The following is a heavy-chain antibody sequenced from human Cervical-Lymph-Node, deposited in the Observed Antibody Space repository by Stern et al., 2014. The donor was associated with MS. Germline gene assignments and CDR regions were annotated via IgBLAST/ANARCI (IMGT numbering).Heavy chain of an antibody. D-gene: IGHD6-19*01. V-gene: IGHV3-20*01. Sequence: EVQLVQSGGGVVRPGGSLRLSCAASGFTFDDYGMSWVRPAPGKGLEWVSGINWSGGSTAYADSVKGRFTISRDNAKNSLYLQMNSLRAEDTALYHCAKTSDSSGWYRWFDPWGQGTLVTVSS. CDR3: AKTSDSSGWYRWFDP. CDR1: GFTFDDYG. J-gene: IGHJ5*02. CDR2: INWSGGST.